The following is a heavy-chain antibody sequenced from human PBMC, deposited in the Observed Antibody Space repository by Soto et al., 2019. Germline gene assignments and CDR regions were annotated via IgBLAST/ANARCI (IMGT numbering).Heavy chain of an antibody. CDR1: GYTLTELS. J-gene: IGHJ2*01. D-gene: IGHD2-2*01. CDR3: ATAEGYCSSTSCYEGLLSWYFDL. CDR2: FDPEDGET. V-gene: IGHV1-24*01. Sequence: QVQLVQSGAEVKKPGASVKVSCKVSGYTLTELSMHWVRQAPGKGLEWMGGFDPEDGETIYAQKFQGRVTMTEDTSTDTAYMELSSLRSEDTAVYYCATAEGYCSSTSCYEGLLSWYFDLWGRGTLVTVSS.